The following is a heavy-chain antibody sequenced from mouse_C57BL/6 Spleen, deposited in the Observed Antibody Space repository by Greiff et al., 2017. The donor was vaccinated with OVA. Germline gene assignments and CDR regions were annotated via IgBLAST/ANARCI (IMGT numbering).Heavy chain of an antibody. CDR3: ARGYDGSSYGLAY. CDR1: GYTFTSYW. V-gene: IGHV1-69*01. CDR2: IDPSDSYT. D-gene: IGHD1-1*01. J-gene: IGHJ3*01. Sequence: QVQLKQPGAELVMPGASVKLSCKASGYTFTSYWMHWVKQRPGQGLEWIGEIDPSDSYTNYNQKFKGKSTLTVDKSSSTAYMQLSSLTSEDSAVDYCARGYDGSSYGLAYWGQGTLVTVSA.